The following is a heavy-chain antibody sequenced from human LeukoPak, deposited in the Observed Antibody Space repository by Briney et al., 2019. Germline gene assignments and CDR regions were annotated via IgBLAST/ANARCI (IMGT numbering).Heavy chain of an antibody. Sequence: GGSLRLSCVASGFTFSSYAMHWVRQAPGKGLEWVAVIPYDGRNKYYADSVKGRFTISRDNTRNTLYLQMNSLRAEDTAVYYCARDLATMVPDYWGQGTLVTVSS. D-gene: IGHD3-10*01. CDR1: GFTFSSYA. CDR3: ARDLATMVPDY. CDR2: IPYDGRNK. V-gene: IGHV3-30*04. J-gene: IGHJ4*02.